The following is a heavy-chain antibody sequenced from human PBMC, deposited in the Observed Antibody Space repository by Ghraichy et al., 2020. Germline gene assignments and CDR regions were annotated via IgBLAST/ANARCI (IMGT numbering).Heavy chain of an antibody. J-gene: IGHJ4*02. CDR3: ASATANDGLAYFDY. CDR1: GLTITSHH. V-gene: IGHV3-53*01. CDR2: IYSEDSGGTT. Sequence: GESLNISCAASGLTITSHHMNWVRQAPGKGLEWVSAIYSEDSGGTTYYADSVKGRFTISRDNAKNTLFLQMNSLRAEDTAVYFCASATANDGLAYFDYWGQGSLVTVSS. D-gene: IGHD3-10*01.